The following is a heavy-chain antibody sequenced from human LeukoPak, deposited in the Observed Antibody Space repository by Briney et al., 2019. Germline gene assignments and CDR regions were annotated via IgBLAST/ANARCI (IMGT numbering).Heavy chain of an antibody. CDR2: ISSSSSYT. CDR1: GFTLTDYY. D-gene: IGHD7-27*01. V-gene: IGHV3-11*06. CDR3: ARDSPGDPVDY. Sequence: GGSLRLSCAPSGFTLTDYYMSWIRQAPGKGLEWVSYISSSSSYTNYADSVKGRFTISRDNAKNSLYLQMNSLRAEDTAVYYCARDSPGDPVDYWGQGTLVTVSS. J-gene: IGHJ4*02.